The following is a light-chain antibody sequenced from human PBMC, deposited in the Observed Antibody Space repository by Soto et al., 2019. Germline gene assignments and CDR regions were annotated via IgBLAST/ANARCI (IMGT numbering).Light chain of an antibody. CDR3: SSYTSSSTPVV. J-gene: IGLJ2*01. V-gene: IGLV2-14*01. CDR1: SSDVGGYNY. CDR2: DVS. Sequence: QSVLTQPASVSGSPGQSITISCTGTSSDVGGYNYVSWYQQHPVKAPKLMIYDVSNRPSGVSNRFSGSKSGNTASLTISGLQAEDEAGYYCSSYTSSSTPVVFGGGTKLTVL.